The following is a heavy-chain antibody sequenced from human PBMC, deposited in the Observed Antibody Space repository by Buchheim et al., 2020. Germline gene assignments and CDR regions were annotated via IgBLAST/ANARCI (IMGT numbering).Heavy chain of an antibody. J-gene: IGHJ4*02. CDR2: ISVYNGNT. CDR3: ARDHTHYYDSSGYYYGDY. V-gene: IGHV1-18*01. CDR1: GYTFISYG. Sequence: QVQLVQSGAEVKKPGASVRVSCKASGYTFISYGISWVRQAPGQGLEWMGWISVYNGNTNYAQNLQGRVTMTTDTSTSTVSMELTSLRSDDTAVYYCARDHTHYYDSSGYYYGDYWGQGTL. D-gene: IGHD3-22*01.